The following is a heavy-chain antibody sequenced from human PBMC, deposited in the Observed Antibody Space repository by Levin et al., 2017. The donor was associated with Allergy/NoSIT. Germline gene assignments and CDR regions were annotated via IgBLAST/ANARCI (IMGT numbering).Heavy chain of an antibody. Sequence: PSETLSLTCIVSGGSISGRSYYWGWIRQPPGKGLEWIGSIYYSGTTYYNPSLRSRATISVDTSKKQFSLKLSSVTAADTAVYYCARGSGAYGEGDCNFDYWGQGSQVTVSS. J-gene: IGHJ4*02. CDR2: IYYSGTT. CDR1: GGSISGRSYY. D-gene: IGHD4-17*01. CDR3: ARGSGAYGEGDCNFDY. V-gene: IGHV4-39*07.